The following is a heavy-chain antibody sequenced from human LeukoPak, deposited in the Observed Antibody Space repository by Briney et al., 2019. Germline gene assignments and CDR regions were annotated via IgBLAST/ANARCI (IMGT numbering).Heavy chain of an antibody. V-gene: IGHV3-30*14. CDR2: ISYDGSNK. CDR1: GFTFSSYW. D-gene: IGHD1-26*01. J-gene: IGHJ4*02. CDR3: ARGVGSGSRLRAGDY. Sequence: GGSLRLSCEASGFTFSSYWMHWVRQAPGKGLEWVAVISYDGSNKYYADSVKGRFTISRDNSKNTLYLQMNSLRAEDTAVYYCARGVGSGSRLRAGDYWGQGTLVTVSS.